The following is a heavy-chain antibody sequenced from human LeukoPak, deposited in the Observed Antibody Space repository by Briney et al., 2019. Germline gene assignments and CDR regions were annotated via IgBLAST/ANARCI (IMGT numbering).Heavy chain of an antibody. CDR2: INHSGST. D-gene: IGHD2-21*02. V-gene: IGHV4-34*01. J-gene: IGHJ4*02. CDR3: AKTVTAIAPWYFDY. Sequence: PSETLSLTCAVYGGSFSGYYWSWIRQPPGKGLEWIGEINHSGSTNYNPSLKSRVTISVDTSKNQFSLKLSSVTAADTAVYYCAKTVTAIAPWYFDYWGQGTLVTVSS. CDR1: GGSFSGYY.